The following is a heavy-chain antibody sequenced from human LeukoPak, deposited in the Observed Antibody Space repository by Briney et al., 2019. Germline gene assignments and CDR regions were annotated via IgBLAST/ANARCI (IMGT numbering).Heavy chain of an antibody. V-gene: IGHV4-59*01. D-gene: IGHD6-6*01. CDR3: ARFGTSSSRFFDQ. CDR1: GGSISAYY. Sequence: SETLSLTCTVSGGSISAYYWSWIRQPPGKGLEWIAYIHYSGTTNYYPSLKSRVTIALETSKNQFSLKLNSVTAADTAVYYCARFGTSSSRFFDQWGQGTLVTVSS. CDR2: IHYSGTT. J-gene: IGHJ4*02.